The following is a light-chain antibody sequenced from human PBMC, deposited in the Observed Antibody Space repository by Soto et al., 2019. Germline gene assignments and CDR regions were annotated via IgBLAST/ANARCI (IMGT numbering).Light chain of an antibody. CDR1: QTLSPNY. Sequence: VFTQSPGTLSSSPGARATLSCRASQTLSPNYLAWCQQNTGQPHRLLIYGSSKRATGIPDRFSVIVSGADFTLNLGRLEPDDGGVDVGQQYSALPMTFGPGTRLEIK. CDR2: GSS. J-gene: IGKJ5*01. V-gene: IGKV3-20*01. CDR3: QQYSALPMT.